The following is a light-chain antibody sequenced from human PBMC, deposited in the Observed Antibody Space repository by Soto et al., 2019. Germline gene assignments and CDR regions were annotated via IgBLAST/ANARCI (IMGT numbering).Light chain of an antibody. V-gene: IGKV3-15*01. CDR1: QNIDNN. CDR3: QQYYYWPANS. Sequence: EIVMTQSPATLSVSPGERATLSCRASQNIDNNLAWYQQKLGQTPSLLIYGASTRATGAPARFSGSGSGTDFTLTISSLQSEDFAVYYCQQYYYWPANSFGQGTKLEIK. J-gene: IGKJ2*03. CDR2: GAS.